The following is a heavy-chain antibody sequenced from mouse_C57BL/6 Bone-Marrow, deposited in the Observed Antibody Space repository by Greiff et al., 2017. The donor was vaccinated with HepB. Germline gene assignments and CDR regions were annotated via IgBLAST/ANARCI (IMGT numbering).Heavy chain of an antibody. Sequence: QVQLQQSGAELVKPGASVKLSCKASGYNFTSYWMHWVKQRPEQGLEWIGMIHPNSGNTNYNEKFKSKATLTVDKSSSTAYMQLSSLTSEDTAFYYCARSPLYYDYLDYWGQGTTLPVSS. J-gene: IGHJ2*01. CDR1: GYNFTSYW. V-gene: IGHV1-64*01. D-gene: IGHD2-4*01. CDR2: IHPNSGNT. CDR3: ARSPLYYDYLDY.